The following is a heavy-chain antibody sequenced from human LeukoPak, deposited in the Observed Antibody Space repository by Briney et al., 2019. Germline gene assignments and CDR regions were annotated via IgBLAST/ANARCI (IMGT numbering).Heavy chain of an antibody. Sequence: KTSETLSLTCAVSGGSVSSSHWWSWVRQAPGQGLMWNGEIFYSGSHNYNPSLKTRVTISIDEPKNQFSLKLSSVTAADTAVYYCARENYYGSGNFDPWGQGTLVTVSS. CDR3: ARENYYGSGNFDP. J-gene: IGHJ5*02. V-gene: IGHV4-4*02. CDR1: GGSVSSSHW. D-gene: IGHD3-10*01. CDR2: IFYSGSH.